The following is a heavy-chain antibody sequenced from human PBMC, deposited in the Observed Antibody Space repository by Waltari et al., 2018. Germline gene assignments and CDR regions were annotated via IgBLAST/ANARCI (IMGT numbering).Heavy chain of an antibody. D-gene: IGHD2-21*01. CDR3: ARLPFNCGGDCYSDDAFDI. Sequence: QVQLVQSGAEVKKPGSSVKVSCKASGGTFSSYAISWVRQAPGQGLEWMGRIIPIVGTANYAQKFQGRVTMTADKSTSTAYMELSSLRSEDTAVYYCARLPFNCGGDCYSDDAFDIWGQGTMVTVSS. V-gene: IGHV1-69*08. CDR1: GGTFSSYA. J-gene: IGHJ3*02. CDR2: IIPIVGTA.